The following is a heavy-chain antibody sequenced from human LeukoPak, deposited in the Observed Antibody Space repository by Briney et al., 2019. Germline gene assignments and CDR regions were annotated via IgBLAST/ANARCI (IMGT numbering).Heavy chain of an antibody. Sequence: GGSLRLSCAASGFTFSSYSMNWVRQAPGKGLEWVSSITSGSSYIFYADSVKGRFTISRDNAKNSVYLQMSSLRTEDTAVYYCARDHGGSDYWGQGTRVTVSS. D-gene: IGHD3-10*01. J-gene: IGHJ4*02. CDR2: ITSGSSYI. V-gene: IGHV3-21*01. CDR1: GFTFSSYS. CDR3: ARDHGGSDY.